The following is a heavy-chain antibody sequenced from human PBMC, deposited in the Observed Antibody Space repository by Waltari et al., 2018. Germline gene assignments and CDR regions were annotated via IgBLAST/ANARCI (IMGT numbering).Heavy chain of an antibody. CDR1: GDPFSTYD. V-gene: IGHV1-69*12. Sequence: QVQLVQSGAEVKKPGSSVKVSCKASGDPFSTYDITWVRQAPGQGLEWMGGIIPIFDTPSYPQKFQGRVTITADASTKTAYMELSSLRSEDTAVYYCARDVSLVVTDDDPDIWGQGTMVTVSS. CDR2: IIPIFDTP. D-gene: IGHD3-16*01. J-gene: IGHJ3*02. CDR3: ARDVSLVVTDDDPDI.